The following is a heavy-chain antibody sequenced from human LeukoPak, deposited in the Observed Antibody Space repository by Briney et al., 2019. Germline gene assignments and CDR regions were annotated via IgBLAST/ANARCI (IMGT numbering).Heavy chain of an antibody. CDR3: ARDLYYFGSGSDNFLYY. J-gene: IGHJ4*02. D-gene: IGHD3-10*01. V-gene: IGHV3-53*01. Sequence: GGSLRLSCAASGFTVSSNYMSWVRQAPRKGLEWVSVIYSGDRTYYADSVKGRFGISRDNYKNTLYLQMNSLRAEDTAVYYCARDLYYFGSGSDNFLYYWGQGTLVTVSS. CDR2: IYSGDRT. CDR1: GFTVSSNY.